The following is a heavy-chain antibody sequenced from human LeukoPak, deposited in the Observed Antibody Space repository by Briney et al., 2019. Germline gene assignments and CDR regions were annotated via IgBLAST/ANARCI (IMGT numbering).Heavy chain of an antibody. J-gene: IGHJ5*02. CDR2: ISAYNSNT. Sequence: ASVKVSCKASGYTFTSYGISWVRQAPGQGLEWMGWISAYNSNTNYAQKLQGRVTMTTDTSTSTAYMELRSLRSEDTAVYYCARDSRVQWLDPNNWFDPWGQGTLVTVSS. V-gene: IGHV1-18*01. CDR3: ARDSRVQWLDPNNWFDP. D-gene: IGHD6-19*01. CDR1: GYTFTSYG.